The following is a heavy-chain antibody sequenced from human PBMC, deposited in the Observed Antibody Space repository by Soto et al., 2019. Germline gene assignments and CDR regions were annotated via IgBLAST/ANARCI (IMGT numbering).Heavy chain of an antibody. J-gene: IGHJ5*02. Sequence: ASVKVSCKASGYTFTSYDINWVRQATGQGLEWMGWMNPNSGNTGYAQKFQGRVTMTRNTSISTAYMELSSLRSEDTAVYYCARGRGGAVAGTRWFDPWGQGTLVTVSS. CDR2: MNPNSGNT. CDR3: ARGRGGAVAGTRWFDP. D-gene: IGHD6-19*01. V-gene: IGHV1-8*01. CDR1: GYTFTSYD.